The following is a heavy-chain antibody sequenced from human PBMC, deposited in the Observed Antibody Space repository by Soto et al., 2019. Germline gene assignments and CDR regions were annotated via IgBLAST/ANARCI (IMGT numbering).Heavy chain of an antibody. CDR3: ARGVGDNSYYMDV. CDR2: IHNDGSTT. J-gene: IGHJ6*03. D-gene: IGHD2-15*01. CDR1: GFTFSSYW. V-gene: IGHV3-74*01. Sequence: GGSLRLSCAASGFTFSSYWMHWVRQAPGKGLMWVSRIHNDGSTTRYADSVKGRFTISRDNSKNTLSLLVNSLRAEDTAVYYCARGVGDNSYYMDVWGKGTTVTVSS.